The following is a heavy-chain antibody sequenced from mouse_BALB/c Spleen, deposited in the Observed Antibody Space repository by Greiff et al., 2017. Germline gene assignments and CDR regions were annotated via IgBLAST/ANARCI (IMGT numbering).Heavy chain of an antibody. D-gene: IGHD4-1*01. CDR2: INPSNGRT. CDR3: AGLNWDLYYAMDY. CDR1: GYTFTSYW. V-gene: IGHV1S81*02. Sequence: VQLQQPGAELVKPGASVKLSCKASGYTFTSYWMHWVKQRPGHGLEWIGEINPSNGRTNYTEKFKSKATLTVDKSSSTAYMQLSSLTSEDSAVYYCAGLNWDLYYAMDYWGQGTSVTVSS. J-gene: IGHJ4*01.